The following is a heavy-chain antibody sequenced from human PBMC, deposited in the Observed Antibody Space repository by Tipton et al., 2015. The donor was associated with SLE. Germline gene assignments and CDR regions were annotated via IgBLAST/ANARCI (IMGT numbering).Heavy chain of an antibody. CDR2: FLYGGYT. CDR3: VRSDQGMD. V-gene: IGHV4-59*11. CDR1: GASMSSHH. Sequence: PGLVKPSETLSLTCTVSGASMSSHHWSWIRQPPGKGLEWIGYFLYGGYTDYNPSLKSRVTISADTSKSQFSLTLKFVTAADTAVYYCVRSDQGMDWGQGTLVTVSS. J-gene: IGHJ4*02.